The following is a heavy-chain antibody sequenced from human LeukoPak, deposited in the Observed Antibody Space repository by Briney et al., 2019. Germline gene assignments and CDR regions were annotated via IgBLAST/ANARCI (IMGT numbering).Heavy chain of an antibody. CDR3: ASYRIGYCSGDTCCADWFDP. CDR1: GFAFSSNW. V-gene: IGHV3-7*01. D-gene: IGHD2-15*01. Sequence: PGGSLRLSCAASGFAFSSNWMSWVRQAPGKGLEWVANIKEDGSEKYYVDSVKGRFTISRDNAKNSLYLQMNNLRAEDTAVYYCASYRIGYCSGDTCCADWFDPWGQGTLVTVSS. J-gene: IGHJ5*02. CDR2: IKEDGSEK.